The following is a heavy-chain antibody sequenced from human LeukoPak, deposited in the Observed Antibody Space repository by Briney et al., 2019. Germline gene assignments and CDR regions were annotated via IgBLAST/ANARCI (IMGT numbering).Heavy chain of an antibody. J-gene: IGHJ4*02. Sequence: GGSLRLSCAASGFTFKFFAMNWVRQAPGKGLEWVSGISSDGVKTYFADSVKGRFTISRDNSKDTLYLQMNSLRADDTALYYCARRRSSTTSWYYFDYWGQGTPVTVSS. D-gene: IGHD1-14*01. CDR2: ISSDGVKT. CDR1: GFTFKFFA. V-gene: IGHV3-23*01. CDR3: ARRRSSTTSWYYFDY.